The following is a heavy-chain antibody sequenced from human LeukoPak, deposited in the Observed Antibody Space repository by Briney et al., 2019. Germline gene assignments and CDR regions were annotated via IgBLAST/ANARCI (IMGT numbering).Heavy chain of an antibody. V-gene: IGHV3-66*04. CDR2: IYSGGST. J-gene: IGHJ3*02. D-gene: IGHD4-17*01. CDR1: GFTFKNAW. Sequence: GGSLRLSCAASGFTFKNAWMSWVRQAPGKGLEWVSIIYSGGSTYYADSVKGRFTISRDNSKNTLYLQMNSLRAEDTAVYYCARHLSGDDIWGQGTMVTVSS. CDR3: ARHLSGDDI.